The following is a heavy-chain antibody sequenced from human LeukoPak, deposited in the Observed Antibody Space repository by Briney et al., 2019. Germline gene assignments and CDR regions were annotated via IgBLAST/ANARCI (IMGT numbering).Heavy chain of an antibody. CDR1: GFNFSDAA. J-gene: IGHJ5*02. Sequence: GGSLKLSCSASGFNFSDAAFHWVRQASGKGLEWVGRIRGKTLRYTTAYAASVKGRFIVSRDDSGNTVYLQMNNLADEDTAVYYCVKEGEGHSYAPKTGPPTWGQGTLVTVSS. D-gene: IGHD5-18*01. CDR3: VKEGEGHSYAPKTGPPT. CDR2: IRGKTLRYTT. V-gene: IGHV3-73*01.